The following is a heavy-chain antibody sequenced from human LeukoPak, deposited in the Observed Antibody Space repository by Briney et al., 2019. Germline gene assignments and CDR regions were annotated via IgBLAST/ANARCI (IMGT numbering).Heavy chain of an antibody. J-gene: IGHJ4*02. V-gene: IGHV4-59*01. CDR3: AREYCGGDCYSYYFGY. Sequence: SETLSLTCTVSGASISSYYWSWIRQPPGKGLEWIGNIYYSGSTNYNPSLKSRVTISVDTSKSQFSLRLSSVTAADTAVYYCAREYCGGDCYSYYFGYWGQGTLVTVSS. CDR2: IYYSGST. D-gene: IGHD2-21*02. CDR1: GASISSYY.